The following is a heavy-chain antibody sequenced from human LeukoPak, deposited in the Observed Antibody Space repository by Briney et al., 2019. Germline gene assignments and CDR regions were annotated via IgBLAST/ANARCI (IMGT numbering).Heavy chain of an antibody. D-gene: IGHD5-12*01. J-gene: IGHJ3*02. CDR3: GRGDGYKRAFDI. Sequence: GGSQRLSCAVSGFTFSSSWMHWVRQAPGKGLVWVSRIKSDGSSTTYADSVKGRFTISRDNAKSTLYLQMNSLRAEDTAEYYFGRGDGYKRAFDIWGQGTMVTVSS. CDR2: IKSDGSST. V-gene: IGHV3-74*01. CDR1: GFTFSSSW.